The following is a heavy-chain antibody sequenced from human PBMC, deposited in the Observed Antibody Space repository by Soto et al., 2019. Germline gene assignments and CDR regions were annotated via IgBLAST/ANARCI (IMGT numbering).Heavy chain of an antibody. J-gene: IGHJ3*02. Sequence: EVQLVESGGGLVQPGGSLRLSCAASRFTFINYWMSWVRQAPGKGLEWVANIKQDGSEKYYVDSVEGRFTISRDNAKKSLYLQMNSLRDEDTAVYYCARVEFIPATGALGAFDIWGQGAMVTVSS. CDR2: IKQDGSEK. D-gene: IGHD6-13*01. CDR3: ARVEFIPATGALGAFDI. CDR1: RFTFINYW. V-gene: IGHV3-7*05.